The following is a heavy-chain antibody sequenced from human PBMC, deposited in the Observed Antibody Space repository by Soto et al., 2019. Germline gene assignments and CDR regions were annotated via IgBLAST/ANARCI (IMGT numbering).Heavy chain of an antibody. J-gene: IGHJ6*03. CDR1: GFTFSNYW. CDR2: INSDGSVS. D-gene: IGHD2-15*01. CDR3: ARGDCVGGTCYSLAGSFYYYMDV. V-gene: IGHV3-74*02. Sequence: EVQIVESGGGLVQPGGSLRLSCAASGFTFSNYWMYWVRQAPGKGLEWVSRINSDGSVSSHADSVRGRLTISRDNVKNTLYLHMDSLRAEDTAVYFCARGDCVGGTCYSLAGSFYYYMDVWGKGTTVTVFS.